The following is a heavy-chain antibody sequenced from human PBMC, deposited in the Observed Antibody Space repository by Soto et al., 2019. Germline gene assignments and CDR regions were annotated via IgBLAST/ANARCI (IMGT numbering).Heavy chain of an antibody. CDR2: IIVSHGRP. Sequence: QVQLVQSGAEVKEPGASVKVSCKASGYTFTSHTIHWARQAPGQGLEWMGWIIVSHGRPRIAPHFQGRVTLTTDTSATTAYMELNSLISEDTAVYFCAREPEDGVPGDFWGQGTLVVVSS. CDR1: GYTFTSHT. J-gene: IGHJ4*02. D-gene: IGHD3-3*01. CDR3: AREPEDGVPGDF. V-gene: IGHV1-3*01.